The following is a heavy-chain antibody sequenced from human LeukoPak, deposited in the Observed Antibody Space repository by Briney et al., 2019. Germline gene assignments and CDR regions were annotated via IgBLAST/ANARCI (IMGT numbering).Heavy chain of an antibody. J-gene: IGHJ5*02. CDR3: ARQPEGTWFDP. CDR1: GYCFPSYW. V-gene: IGHV5-10-1*01. D-gene: IGHD1-1*01. CDR2: IDPSDSYT. Sequence: GESLKISCKCSGYCFPSYWISWVRQMPGKGLEWMGRIDPSDSYTNYSPSFQGHVTISADKSISTAYLQWSSLKASDTAMYYCARQPEGTWFDPWGQGTLVTVSS.